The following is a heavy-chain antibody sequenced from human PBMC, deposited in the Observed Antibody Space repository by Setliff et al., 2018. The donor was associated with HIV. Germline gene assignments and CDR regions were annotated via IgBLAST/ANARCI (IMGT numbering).Heavy chain of an antibody. V-gene: IGHV4-4*07. Sequence: PSETLSLTCTVSGASISSYYWSWIRQPAGKGLEWIGHIYTSGTTNYNPSLKSRVTISLDTSKNQFSLKLSSVTAADTAMYYCARDMTTVTYYYYYYYMDVWGKGTTVTVSS. J-gene: IGHJ6*03. D-gene: IGHD4-17*01. CDR1: GASISSYY. CDR3: ARDMTTVTYYYYYYYMDV. CDR2: IYTSGTT.